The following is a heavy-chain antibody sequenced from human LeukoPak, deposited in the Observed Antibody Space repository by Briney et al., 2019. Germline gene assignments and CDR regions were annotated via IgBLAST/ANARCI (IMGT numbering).Heavy chain of an antibody. Sequence: SETLSLTCAVYGGSFSGYYWSWIRQPPGKGLEWIGEINHSGSTNYNPSLKSRVTISVDTSKNQFSLKLSSVTAADTAVYYCARVVGYDFWSGYYGPPPSNYFDYWGQGTLVTVSS. CDR1: GGSFSGYY. CDR2: INHSGST. J-gene: IGHJ4*02. CDR3: ARVVGYDFWSGYYGPPPSNYFDY. V-gene: IGHV4-34*01. D-gene: IGHD3-3*01.